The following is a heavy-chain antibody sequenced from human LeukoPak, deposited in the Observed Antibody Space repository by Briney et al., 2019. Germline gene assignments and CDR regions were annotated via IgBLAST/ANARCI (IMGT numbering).Heavy chain of an antibody. Sequence: PSETLSLTCTVSGGSISSYYWSWIRQPPGKGLEWIGYIYYSGSTNYNPSLKSRVTISVDTSKNQFSLKLSSVTAADTAVYYCARAPGMDVWGQGTTVTVYS. CDR3: ARAPGMDV. V-gene: IGHV4-59*01. J-gene: IGHJ6*02. CDR2: IYYSGST. CDR1: GGSISSYY.